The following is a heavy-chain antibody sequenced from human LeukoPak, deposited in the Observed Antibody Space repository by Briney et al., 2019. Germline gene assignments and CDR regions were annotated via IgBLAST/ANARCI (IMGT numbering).Heavy chain of an antibody. CDR3: ARFDRTRGDY. Sequence: SETLSLTCTVSGGSISSYYWSWIQQPPGKGLEWIGYIYYSGSTNYNPSLKSRVTISVDTSKNQFSLKLSSVTAADTAVYYCARFDRTRGDYWGQGTLVTVSS. CDR2: IYYSGST. D-gene: IGHD5-24*01. J-gene: IGHJ4*02. CDR1: GGSISSYY. V-gene: IGHV4-59*01.